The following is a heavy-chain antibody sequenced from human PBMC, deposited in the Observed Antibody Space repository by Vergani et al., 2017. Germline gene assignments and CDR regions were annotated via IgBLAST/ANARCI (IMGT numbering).Heavy chain of an antibody. V-gene: IGHV3-21*05. CDR2: ISSSGSTI. CDR1: GFTFSSYS. Sequence: EVQLVESGGGLVKPGGSLRLSCAASGFTFSSYSMNWVRQAPGKGLEWVSYISSSGSTIYYADSVKGRFTIYRDNAKNSLYLQMNSLRAEDTAVYYCSRGRVVAATEEPYWYFDLWGRGTLVTVSS. J-gene: IGHJ2*01. CDR3: SRGRVVAATEEPYWYFDL. D-gene: IGHD2-15*01.